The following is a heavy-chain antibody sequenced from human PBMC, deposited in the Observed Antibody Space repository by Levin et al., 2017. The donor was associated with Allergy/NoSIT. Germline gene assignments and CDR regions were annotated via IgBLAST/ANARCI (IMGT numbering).Heavy chain of an antibody. CDR2: ISGNGDRS. CDR3: VKGGYCNGGNCFNWFDP. V-gene: IGHV3-64D*06. CDR1: GFSFSSYA. J-gene: IGHJ5*02. D-gene: IGHD2-15*01. Sequence: PGGSLRLSCSASGFSFSSYAMHWVRQAPGKGLEYVSAISGNGDRSDYADSVKGRFAISRDNSKNTLYLQMGSLRAEDTAVYYCVKGGYCNGGNCFNWFDPWGQGTLVTVSS.